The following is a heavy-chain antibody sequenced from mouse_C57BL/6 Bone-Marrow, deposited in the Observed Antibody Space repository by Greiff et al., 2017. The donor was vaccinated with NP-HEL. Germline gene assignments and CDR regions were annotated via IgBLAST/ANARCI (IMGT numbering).Heavy chain of an antibody. Sequence: QVQLQQPGVELVKPGASVKLSCKASGYTFTSYWMHWVKQRPGQGLEWIGEIDPSDSYTNYNQKFKGKATLTVDPSSSTAYMQLSSLTSEDSAVYYCARQRGAMYYWGQGTSVTVSS. CDR3: ARQRGAMYY. CDR1: GYTFTSYW. V-gene: IGHV1-50*01. D-gene: IGHD6-1*01. CDR2: IDPSDSYT. J-gene: IGHJ4*01.